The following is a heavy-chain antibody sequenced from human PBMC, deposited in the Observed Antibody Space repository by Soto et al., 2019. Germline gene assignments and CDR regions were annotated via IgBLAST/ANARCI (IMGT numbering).Heavy chain of an antibody. Sequence: QVQLQESGPGLVKPSQTLSLTCTVSGGSISSGDHFWSWIRQPPGKGLEWIGYIYNSGNTYYNPSLKRRVIISEDPSMNQCSLNRISLTATDTAVYYCVRGRGYSYGIDNWGQGTLVTVSS. J-gene: IGHJ4*02. D-gene: IGHD5-18*01. CDR1: GGSISSGDHF. CDR3: VRGRGYSYGIDN. V-gene: IGHV4-30-4*01. CDR2: IYNSGNT.